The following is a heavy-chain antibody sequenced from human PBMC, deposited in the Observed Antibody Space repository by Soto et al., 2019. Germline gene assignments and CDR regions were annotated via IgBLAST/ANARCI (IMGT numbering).Heavy chain of an antibody. V-gene: IGHV4-61*01. CDR2: IYYSGTT. CDR3: ARDDGGQDAFDI. J-gene: IGHJ3*02. CDR1: GGSVSSGSYY. D-gene: IGHD4-17*01. Sequence: QVQLQESGPGLVKPSETLSLTCTVSGGSVSSGSYYWSWIRQPPGKGLEWIGYIYYSGTTNYNPSLKSRVTISVDTSKNQFSLKLSSVTAADTAVYYCARDDGGQDAFDIWGQGTMVTVSS.